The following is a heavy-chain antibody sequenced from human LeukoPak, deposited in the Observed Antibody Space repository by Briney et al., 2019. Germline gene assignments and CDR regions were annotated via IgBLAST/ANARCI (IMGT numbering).Heavy chain of an antibody. V-gene: IGHV3-23*01. J-gene: IGHJ4*02. Sequence: GGSLRLSCAASGFTVSSNYMSWVRQAPGKGLEWVSAISGSGGSTYYADSVKGRFTISRDNSKNTLYLQMNSLRAEDTAVYYCAKDRVLRDFDYWGQGTLVTVSS. CDR3: AKDRVLRDFDY. CDR2: ISGSGGST. CDR1: GFTVSSNY. D-gene: IGHD2/OR15-2a*01.